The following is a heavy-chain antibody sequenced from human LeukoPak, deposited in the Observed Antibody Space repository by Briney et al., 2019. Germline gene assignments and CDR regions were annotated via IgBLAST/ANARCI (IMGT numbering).Heavy chain of an antibody. CDR1: GGSISSYY. CDR2: IYYSGST. D-gene: IGHD6-13*01. Sequence: PSETLSLTCTVSGGSISSYYWSWIRQPPGKGLEWIGYIYYSGSTNYNPSLKSRVTISVDTSKNQFSLKLSSVTAADTAVYYCARDRSGYSSSWLFDAFDIWGQGTMVTVSS. CDR3: ARDRSGYSSSWLFDAFDI. J-gene: IGHJ3*02. V-gene: IGHV4-59*12.